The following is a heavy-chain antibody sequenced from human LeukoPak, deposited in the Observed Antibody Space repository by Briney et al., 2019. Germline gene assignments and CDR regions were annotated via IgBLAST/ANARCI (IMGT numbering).Heavy chain of an antibody. CDR2: IRTTAYGATT. J-gene: IGHJ4*02. D-gene: IGHD3-22*01. CDR3: TRHQTTMTL. Sequence: GGSLRLSCTASGFTFADDTMSWVRQAPGKGLEWVGFIRTTAYGATTEYAASVKGRFTISRDDSKSIAYLQMNSLKTEDTAVYYCTRHQTTMTLWGQGTLVTVSS. V-gene: IGHV3-49*04. CDR1: GFTFADDT.